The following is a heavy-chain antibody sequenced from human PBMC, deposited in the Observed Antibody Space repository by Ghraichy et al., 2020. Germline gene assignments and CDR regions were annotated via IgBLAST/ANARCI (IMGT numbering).Heavy chain of an antibody. CDR2: IYHSGST. J-gene: IGHJ4*02. Sequence: TLSLTCAVSGGSISSSNWWSWVRQPPGKGLEWIGEIYHSGSTNYNPSLKSRVTISVDKSKNQFSLKLSSVTAADTAVYYCARGVPHQSLSIDYWGQGTLVTVSS. V-gene: IGHV4-4*02. CDR1: GGSISSSNW. CDR3: ARGVPHQSLSIDY. D-gene: IGHD1-1*01.